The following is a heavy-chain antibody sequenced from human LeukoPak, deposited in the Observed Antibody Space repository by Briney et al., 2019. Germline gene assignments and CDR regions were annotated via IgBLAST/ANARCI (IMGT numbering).Heavy chain of an antibody. D-gene: IGHD3-10*01. J-gene: IGHJ4*02. Sequence: GGTLRLSCAVSGFTFSSHAMTWVRQAPAKGLEWVSAISDNCDSTYYADSVKRRFTISRDDSQNTLYLHMHSLRAEDAPVFYCSKDSDGSGSYSPDYWGQRTLVTVSS. V-gene: IGHV3-23*01. CDR2: ISDNCDST. CDR1: GFTFSSHA. CDR3: SKDSDGSGSYSPDY.